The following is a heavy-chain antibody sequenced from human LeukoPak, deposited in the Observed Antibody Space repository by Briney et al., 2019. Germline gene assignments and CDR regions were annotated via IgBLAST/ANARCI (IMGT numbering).Heavy chain of an antibody. V-gene: IGHV1-69*04. CDR1: GGTFSSYA. CDR2: IIPILGIA. D-gene: IGHD6-19*01. Sequence: ASVKVSCTASGGTFSSYAISWVRQAPGQGLEWMGRIIPILGIANYAQKFQGRVTITADKSTSTAYMELSSLRSEDTAVYYCARVGIAVAGYAFDIWGQGTMVTVSS. J-gene: IGHJ3*02. CDR3: ARVGIAVAGYAFDI.